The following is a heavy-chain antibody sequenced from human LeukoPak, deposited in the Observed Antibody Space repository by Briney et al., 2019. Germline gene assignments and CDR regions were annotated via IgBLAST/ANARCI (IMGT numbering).Heavy chain of an antibody. CDR1: GFTVSSNY. Sequence: GGSLRLSCAASGFTVSSNYMSWVRQAPGKGLEWVSVIYSGGSTYYADSVKGRFTISRDNSKNTLYLQMNSLRAEDTAVYYCASEPSRITIFGVDYYMDVWGKGTTVTVSS. J-gene: IGHJ6*03. CDR2: IYSGGST. D-gene: IGHD3-3*01. V-gene: IGHV3-66*02. CDR3: ASEPSRITIFGVDYYMDV.